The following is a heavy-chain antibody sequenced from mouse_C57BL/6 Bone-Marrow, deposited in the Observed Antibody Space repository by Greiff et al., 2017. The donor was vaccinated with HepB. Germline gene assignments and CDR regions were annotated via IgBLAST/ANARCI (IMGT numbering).Heavy chain of an antibody. CDR2: ISSGGDYI. D-gene: IGHD1-1*01. CDR3: TSYGYYFDY. V-gene: IGHV5-9-1*02. J-gene: IGHJ2*01. Sequence: EVKLMESGEGLVKPGGSLKLSCAASGFTFSSYAMSWVRQTPEKRLEWVAYISSGGDYIYYADTVKGRFTISRDNARNTLYLQMSSLKSEDTAMYYCTSYGYYFDYWGQGTTLTVSS. CDR1: GFTFSSYA.